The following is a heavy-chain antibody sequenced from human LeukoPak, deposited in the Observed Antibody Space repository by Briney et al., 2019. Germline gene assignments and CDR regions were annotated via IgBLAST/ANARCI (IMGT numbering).Heavy chain of an antibody. D-gene: IGHD5-12*01. Sequence: ASVKVSCKASGYTFTSYDINWVRQATGQGLEWMGWMNPNSGNTGYAQKFQGRVTITRNTSISTAYMELSSLRSEDTAVYYCARGRSGYEQSYYYYYMDVWGKGTTVIVSS. CDR3: ARGRSGYEQSYYYYYMDV. J-gene: IGHJ6*03. CDR1: GYTFTSYD. CDR2: MNPNSGNT. V-gene: IGHV1-8*03.